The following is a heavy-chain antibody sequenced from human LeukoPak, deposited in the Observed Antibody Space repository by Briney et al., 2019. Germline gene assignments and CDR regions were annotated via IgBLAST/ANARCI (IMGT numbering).Heavy chain of an antibody. V-gene: IGHV4-59*05. Sequence: PGGSLRLSCAASGFTVSSNYMSWVRQAPGKGLEWTGGIYYSGSTYYISSLKSRLTISVDTSKNQFSLKLSSLTAADTAVYYCARAAYCGGDCYLFGYWGQGTLVTVFS. CDR2: IYYSGST. D-gene: IGHD2-21*02. J-gene: IGHJ4*02. CDR3: ARAAYCGGDCYLFGY. CDR1: GFTVSSNY.